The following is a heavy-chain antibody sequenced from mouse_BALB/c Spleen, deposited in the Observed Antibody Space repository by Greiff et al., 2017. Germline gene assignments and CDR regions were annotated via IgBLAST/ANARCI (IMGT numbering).Heavy chain of an antibody. CDR1: GYSITSDYA. V-gene: IGHV3-2*02. CDR3: ARRGFITTVSWYFDV. Sequence: EVKLMESGPGLVKPSQSLSLTCTVTGYSITSDYAWNWIRQFPGNKLEWMGYISYSGSTSYNPSLKSRISITRDTSKNQFFLQLNSVTTEDTATYYCARRGFITTVSWYFDVWGAGTTVTVSS. CDR2: ISYSGST. J-gene: IGHJ1*01. D-gene: IGHD1-1*01.